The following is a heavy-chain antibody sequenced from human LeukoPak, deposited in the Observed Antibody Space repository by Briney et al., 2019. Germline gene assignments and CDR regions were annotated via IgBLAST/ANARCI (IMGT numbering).Heavy chain of an antibody. D-gene: IGHD2-15*01. J-gene: IGHJ4*02. CDR2: VDHSGNT. V-gene: IGHV4-34*01. CDR3: ARGRVCSGGSCCDNKVYFDY. Sequence: PSETLSLTCAVYGGSLSDYYWTWIRQPPGKGLEWIGEVDHSGNTNYSPSLKSRAAISVDASRKQFSLKVTSATAADTAAYYCARGRVCSGGSCCDNKVYFDYWGRGSQVTVFS. CDR1: GGSLSDYY.